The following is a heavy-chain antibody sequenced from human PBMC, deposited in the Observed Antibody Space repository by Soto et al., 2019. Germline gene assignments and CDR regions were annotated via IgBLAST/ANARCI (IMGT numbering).Heavy chain of an antibody. CDR3: ARDLWGYCGTDCYPLDV. Sequence: SETLSLTCSVSNGSISSYYWSWIRQPPGKGLEWIGYIYYSGGTNYNPSLKSRVTISVDTSKNQFSLKLNSVTAADTAVYYCARDLWGYCGTDCYPLDVWGQGTTVT. V-gene: IGHV4-59*01. D-gene: IGHD2-21*02. J-gene: IGHJ6*02. CDR1: NGSISSYY. CDR2: IYYSGGT.